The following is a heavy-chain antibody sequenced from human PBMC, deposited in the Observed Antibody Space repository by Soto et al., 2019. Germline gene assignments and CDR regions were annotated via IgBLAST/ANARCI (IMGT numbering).Heavy chain of an antibody. V-gene: IGHV3-30*18. CDR3: AKDLDPLYYADTYFDD. CDR2: ISYDGSNK. CDR1: GFTFSSYG. Sequence: QVQLVESGGGVVQPGRSLRLSCAASGFTFSSYGMHWVRQAPGKGLEWVAVISYDGSNKYYADSVKGRFTISRDNSKNTLYLQMNSLRAEDTAVYYCAKDLDPLYYADTYFDDWGQGNLVTVSS. J-gene: IGHJ4*02. D-gene: IGHD3-22*01.